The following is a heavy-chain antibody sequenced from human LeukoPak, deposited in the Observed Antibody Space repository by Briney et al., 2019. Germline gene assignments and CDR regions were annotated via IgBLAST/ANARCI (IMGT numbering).Heavy chain of an antibody. J-gene: IGHJ3*02. D-gene: IGHD4-17*01. CDR2: IYHSGST. V-gene: IGHV4-38-2*02. CDR1: GYSISSGYY. CDR3: ARDSDYGDYRAFDI. Sequence: TSETLSLTCTVSGYSISSGYYWGWIRQPPGKGLEWIGSIYHSGSTYYNPSLKSRVTISVDTSKNQFSLKLSSVTAADTAVYYCARDSDYGDYRAFDIWGQGTMVTVSS.